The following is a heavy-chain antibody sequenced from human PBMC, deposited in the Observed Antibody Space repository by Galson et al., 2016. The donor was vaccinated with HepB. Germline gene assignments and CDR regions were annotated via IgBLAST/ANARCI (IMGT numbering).Heavy chain of an antibody. V-gene: IGHV3-13*01. D-gene: IGHD1-14*01. CDR3: ARDGGGTGGYYYYAMDV. CDR1: GFTFRRYD. J-gene: IGHJ6*02. CDR2: IGTAGDT. Sequence: LRLSCAASGFTFRRYDMHWVRHVTGKGLEWVSAIGTAGDTYYPGSVKGRFTISRKNAKNSLYLQMNSLRDEDTAVYYCARDGGGTGGYYYYAMDVWGQGTTVTVSS.